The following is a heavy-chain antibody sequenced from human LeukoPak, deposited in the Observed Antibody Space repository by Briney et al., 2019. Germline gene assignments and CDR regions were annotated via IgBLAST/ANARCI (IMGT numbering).Heavy chain of an antibody. J-gene: IGHJ2*01. D-gene: IGHD2-2*01. CDR3: ARDAYCSTTSCKEYFDL. CDR1: GFTFSSYT. Sequence: GGSLRLSCAASGFTFSSYTMNWVRQAPGKGLEWVSSISSRSSYIYYADSVKGRFTISRDNAKNSLYLQMNSLRAEDTAVYYCARDAYCSTTSCKEYFDLWGRGTLVTVSS. CDR2: ISSRSSYI. V-gene: IGHV3-21*01.